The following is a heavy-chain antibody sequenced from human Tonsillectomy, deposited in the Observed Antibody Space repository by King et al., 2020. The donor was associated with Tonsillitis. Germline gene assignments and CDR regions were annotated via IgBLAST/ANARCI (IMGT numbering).Heavy chain of an antibody. CDR1: GFTFSSYA. Sequence: VQLVESGGGVVQPGRSLRLSCAASGFTFSSYAMHWVRQAPGKGLEWVAVISFDGSNKYYADSVKGRFTISRDNSKNTVYLQMNSLRAEDTAWYYCARGRGGYSGFDFAVVYYFDYWGQGTLVTVSS. D-gene: IGHD5-12*01. CDR3: ARGRGGYSGFDFAVVYYFDY. V-gene: IGHV3-30-3*01. J-gene: IGHJ4*02. CDR2: ISFDGSNK.